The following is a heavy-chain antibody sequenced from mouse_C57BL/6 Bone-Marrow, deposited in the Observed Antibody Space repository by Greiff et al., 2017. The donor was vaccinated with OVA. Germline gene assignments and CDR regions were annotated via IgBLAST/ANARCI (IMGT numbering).Heavy chain of an antibody. CDR3: ARLSTVVAHFDY. J-gene: IGHJ2*01. CDR2: ISGGGGNT. D-gene: IGHD1-1*01. V-gene: IGHV5-9*01. Sequence: EVQVVESGGGLVKPGGSLKLSCAASGFTFSSYTMSWVRQTPEKRLEWVATISGGGGNTYYPDSVKGRFTISRDNAKNTLYLQMSSLRSEDTALYYCARLSTVVAHFDYWGQGTTRTVSS. CDR1: GFTFSSYT.